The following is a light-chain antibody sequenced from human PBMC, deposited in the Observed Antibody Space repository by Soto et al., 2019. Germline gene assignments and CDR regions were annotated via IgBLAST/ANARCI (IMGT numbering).Light chain of an antibody. V-gene: IGKV3-15*01. CDR2: GAS. CDR1: QSVNAN. CDR3: QQYNTWLWT. J-gene: IGKJ1*01. Sequence: EVVTTQSPATLSVSPGERATLSCRASQSVNANLAWYQQMPGQAPRLLIHGASNRATGIPARFSGSGFGTEFILTISSLQSEDFAVYYCQQYNTWLWTFGQGTKVEI.